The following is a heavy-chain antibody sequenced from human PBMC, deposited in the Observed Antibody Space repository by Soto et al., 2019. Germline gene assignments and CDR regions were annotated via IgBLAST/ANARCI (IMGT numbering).Heavy chain of an antibody. V-gene: IGHV4-59*08. CDR2: NSYSGST. CDR1: GVSTSSYY. D-gene: IGHD1-26*01. J-gene: IGHJ4*02. CDR3: ARHGGSYSFDY. Sequence: QVQLQESGPGLVKPSETLSLTCTVTGVSTSSYYWSWLRQPPGKGLEWIGYNSYSGSTDYNPSLRSRVTISVDTSKNQCSLKLSSATAADTAVYYCARHGGSYSFDYWGQGTLVTVSS.